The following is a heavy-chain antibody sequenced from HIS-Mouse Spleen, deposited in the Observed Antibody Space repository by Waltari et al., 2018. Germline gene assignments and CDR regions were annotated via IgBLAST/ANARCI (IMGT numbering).Heavy chain of an antibody. CDR1: GLPFSSYW. CDR2: IKQDGSEK. CDR3: ARDQPMYSSSYYYYYGMDV. D-gene: IGHD6-6*01. J-gene: IGHJ6*02. Sequence: EVQLVESGGGLVQPGGSLRLSGAASGLPFSSYWMIWVRQAPGKGLEWVANIKQDGSEKYYVDSVKGRFTISRDNAKNSLYLQMNSLRAEDTAVYYCARDQPMYSSSYYYYYGMDVWGQGTTVTVSS. V-gene: IGHV3-7*01.